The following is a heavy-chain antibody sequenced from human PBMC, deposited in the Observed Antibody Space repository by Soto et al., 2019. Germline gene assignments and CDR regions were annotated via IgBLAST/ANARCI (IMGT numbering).Heavy chain of an antibody. CDR3: ARHNGYGVRYRGMDV. Sequence: PGESLKISCKGSGYSFTSYWIGWVRQMPGKGLEWMGIIYPGDSDTRYSPSFQGQVTISADKSISTAYLQWSSLKASDTALYYCARHNGYGVRYRGMDVWGQGTTVTVSS. CDR1: GYSFTSYW. V-gene: IGHV5-51*01. CDR2: IYPGDSDT. D-gene: IGHD2-8*01. J-gene: IGHJ6*02.